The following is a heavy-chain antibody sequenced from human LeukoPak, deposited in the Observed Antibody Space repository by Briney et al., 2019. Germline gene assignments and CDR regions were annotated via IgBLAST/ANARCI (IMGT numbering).Heavy chain of an antibody. J-gene: IGHJ4*02. CDR3: AKDVSQGRLLSAAAATTAFDY. CDR2: IHYDGSNQ. Sequence: PGGSLRLSCAASGFTFSSYGMHWVRQAPGKGLEWVAFIHYDGSNQYYADSVRGRFTISRDNSKNTLYLQMNGLRPDDTAVYYCAKDVSQGRLLSAAAATTAFDYWGQGTLVTVSS. CDR1: GFTFSSYG. D-gene: IGHD6-13*01. V-gene: IGHV3-30*02.